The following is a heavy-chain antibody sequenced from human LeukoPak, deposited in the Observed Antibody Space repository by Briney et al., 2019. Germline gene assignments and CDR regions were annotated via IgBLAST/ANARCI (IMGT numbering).Heavy chain of an antibody. CDR3: ARDRAAAGTGYYGMDV. CDR2: IYSGGST. J-gene: IGHJ6*02. V-gene: IGHV3-66*01. D-gene: IGHD6-13*01. Sequence: GGSLRLSCAASGFTVSSNYMSWVRQAPGKGLEWVSVIYSGGSTYYADPAKGRFTISRDNSKNTLYHQMNSLRAEDTAVYYCARDRAAAGTGYYGMDVRGQGTTVTVSS. CDR1: GFTVSSNY.